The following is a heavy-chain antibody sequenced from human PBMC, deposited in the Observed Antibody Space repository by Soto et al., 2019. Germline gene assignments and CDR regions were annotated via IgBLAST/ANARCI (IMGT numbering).Heavy chain of an antibody. D-gene: IGHD2-15*01. CDR2: IYPSDSDI. V-gene: IGHV5-51*01. J-gene: IGHJ4*02. CDR1: GYTFTSYW. CDR3: VRSGTSSGRFSDY. Sequence: LKISCKGSGYTFTSYWIGWVRQMPGEGLEWMGVIYPSDSDIRYSPSFQGKVTISADKSITTAYLQWSSLKAADTAMYYCVRSGTSSGRFSDYWGQGTLVTVSS.